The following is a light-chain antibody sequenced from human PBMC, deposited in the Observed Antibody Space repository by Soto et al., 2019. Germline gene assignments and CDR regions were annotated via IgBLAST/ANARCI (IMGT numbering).Light chain of an antibody. J-gene: IGKJ1*01. CDR1: QSVSSN. V-gene: IGKV3-15*01. CDR2: GAS. Sequence: EIVMTQSPATLSVSPGERATLSCRASQSVSSNLAWYQQKPGQAPRLLIYGASTRATGIPARFSGSGSGTEFPLTISSLQSEDFAVYYCPHYNNWPRTFGQGPKVEIK. CDR3: PHYNNWPRT.